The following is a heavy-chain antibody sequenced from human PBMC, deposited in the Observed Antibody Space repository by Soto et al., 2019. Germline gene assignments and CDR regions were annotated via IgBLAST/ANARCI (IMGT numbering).Heavy chain of an antibody. D-gene: IGHD6-19*01. CDR2: TYYRSKWYN. J-gene: IGHJ3*02. CDR3: ASRGTSIAVANDAFDI. CDR1: GDSVSSNSAA. V-gene: IGHV6-1*01. Sequence: SQTLSLTCAISGDSVSSNSAAWNWIRQSPSRGLKWPGRTYYRSKWYNDYAVSVKSRITINPDTSKNQFSLQLNSVTPEDTVVYYCASRGTSIAVANDAFDIWGQGTMVTVSS.